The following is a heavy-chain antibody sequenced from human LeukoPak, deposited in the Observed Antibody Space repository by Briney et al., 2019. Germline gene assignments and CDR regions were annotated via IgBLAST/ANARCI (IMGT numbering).Heavy chain of an antibody. Sequence: GGSLRLSCAASGITFGNNWMHWVRQGPAKGLVWISRITGDGGGAIYADSVKGRFTVSRDNAKNTLYLQMNSLRTEDTAVYYCARDAPHNWFDTCGQGTLVTVYS. J-gene: IGHJ5*02. CDR3: ARDAPHNWFDT. CDR2: ITGDGGGA. V-gene: IGHV3-74*01. CDR1: GITFGNNW.